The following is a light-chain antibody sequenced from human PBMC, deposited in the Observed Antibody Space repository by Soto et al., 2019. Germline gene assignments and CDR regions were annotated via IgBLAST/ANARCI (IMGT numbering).Light chain of an antibody. CDR1: SSNIGAGYD. V-gene: IGLV1-40*01. CDR3: QSYDSSLSGYV. J-gene: IGLJ1*01. Sequence: QSVLTQPPSVSGAPGQRVTISCTGSSSNIGAGYDVHWYQQLPGTAPKLLIYGNSNRPSGVPDRFAGSKSGNSACLAITGLQAEDEADYCCQSYDSSLSGYVCGTGTKLTVL. CDR2: GNS.